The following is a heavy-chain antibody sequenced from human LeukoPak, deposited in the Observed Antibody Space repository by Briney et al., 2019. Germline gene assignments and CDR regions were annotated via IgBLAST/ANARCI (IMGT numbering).Heavy chain of an antibody. Sequence: ASVKVSCKASGYTFTSHDINWVQQATGQGLEWMGWMNPNSGNTGYAQRFQGRVTMTRDISTSTAYMELSSLRSEDTAVYYCARGLYSRSSEYWFDPWGQGTLVTVSS. J-gene: IGHJ5*02. D-gene: IGHD6-6*01. V-gene: IGHV1-8*01. CDR3: ARGLYSRSSEYWFDP. CDR1: GYTFTSHD. CDR2: MNPNSGNT.